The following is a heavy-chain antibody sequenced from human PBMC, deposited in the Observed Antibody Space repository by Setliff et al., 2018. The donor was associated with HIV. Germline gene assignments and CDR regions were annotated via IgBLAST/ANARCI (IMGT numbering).Heavy chain of an antibody. D-gene: IGHD2-2*01. CDR2: IYTTGTT. V-gene: IGHV4-4*02. CDR3: ARGIIVIVPAPWSGFLY. J-gene: IGHJ4*02. CDR1: GGSISSSNW. Sequence: SETLSLTCAVSGGSISSSNWWSWVRQPPGKGLEWIGRIYTTGTTDYNPSLKTRVSMSIDTSKNQFSLNLTSVTAADTAVYYCARGIIVIVPAPWSGFLYWGQGPLVTVS.